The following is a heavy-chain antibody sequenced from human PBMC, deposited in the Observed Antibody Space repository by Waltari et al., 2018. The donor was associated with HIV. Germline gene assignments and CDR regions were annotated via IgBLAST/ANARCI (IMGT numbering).Heavy chain of an antibody. Sequence: QVQLVQSGAEVKKPGASVKVSCKASGYTFTAHYIHWVRQAPGQGLEWMGRINLNSGDTNYGQKFQGRVTMTRDTSISTAYMELSRLRSDDTAVYYCARDSYYYDSSGFFPDFWGQGTLVTVSS. V-gene: IGHV1-2*06. D-gene: IGHD3-22*01. CDR3: ARDSYYYDSSGFFPDF. J-gene: IGHJ4*02. CDR1: GYTFTAHY. CDR2: INLNSGDT.